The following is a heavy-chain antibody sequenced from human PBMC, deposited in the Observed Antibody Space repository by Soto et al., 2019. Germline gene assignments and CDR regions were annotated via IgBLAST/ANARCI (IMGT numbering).Heavy chain of an antibody. V-gene: IGHV3-7*01. D-gene: IGHD3-16*01. J-gene: IGHJ6*02. CDR1: GFSFITYL. Sequence: SGGSLRLSCAASGFSFITYLMSWVRQAPGKGLEWVANIKQGGNEKFYVDSVKGRFTISRDNDKKSLYLQMDSLRVEDTAVYYCVGALTYEVPYYYYGMDVWGQGTTVTVSS. CDR3: VGALTYEVPYYYYGMDV. CDR2: IKQGGNEK.